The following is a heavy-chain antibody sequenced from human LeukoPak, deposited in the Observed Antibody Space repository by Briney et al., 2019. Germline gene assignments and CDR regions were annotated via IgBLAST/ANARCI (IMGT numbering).Heavy chain of an antibody. CDR1: GYTFSTYG. CDR3: ARDGASDWNDMLDH. V-gene: IGHV1-18*01. D-gene: IGHD1-1*01. J-gene: IGHJ4*02. CDR2: ISAKNGNT. Sequence: ASVKVSCKANGYTFSTYGITWVRQAPGQGLEWMGWISAKNGNTKYAQKFQGRVTMTTDTSTNTGYMDLTSLISDDTAVYYCARDGASDWNDMLDHWGQGTLATVSS.